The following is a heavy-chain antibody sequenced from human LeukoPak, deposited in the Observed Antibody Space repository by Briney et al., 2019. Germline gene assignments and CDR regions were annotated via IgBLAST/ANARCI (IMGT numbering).Heavy chain of an antibody. J-gene: IGHJ4*02. V-gene: IGHV3-23*01. D-gene: IGHD3-10*01. CDR2: ISGSGGST. CDR3: ARDRARITLVRGVPGAFDY. Sequence: PGGSLRLYCAASGFTFSSYAMSWVRQAPGKGLEWVSAISGSGGSTYYADSVKGRFTISRDNSKNTLYLQMNSLRAEDTAVYYCARDRARITLVRGVPGAFDYWGQGTLVTVSS. CDR1: GFTFSSYA.